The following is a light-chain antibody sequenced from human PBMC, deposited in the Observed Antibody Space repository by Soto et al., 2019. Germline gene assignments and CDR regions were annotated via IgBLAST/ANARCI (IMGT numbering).Light chain of an antibody. CDR3: SSFAGGGNPVL. CDR1: SSDVGGYNY. CDR2: EVT. J-gene: IGLJ2*01. V-gene: IGLV2-8*01. Sequence: QSALTQPPSASGSLGQLVTISCTGTSSDVGGYNYVSWHQQHPGKAPQLMIYEVTKRPSGVPDRFSGSKAGNTASLTVSGLQAEDEADYYCSSFAGGGNPVLFGGGTKLTVL.